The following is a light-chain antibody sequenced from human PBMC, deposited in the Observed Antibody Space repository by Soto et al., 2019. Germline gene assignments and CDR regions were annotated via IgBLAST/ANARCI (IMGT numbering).Light chain of an antibody. V-gene: IGLV2-14*01. CDR1: TSDVGGYDY. CDR3: SSFKTSSTYV. Sequence: QSVLTQPASVSGSPGQSITISCTGTTSDVGGYDYVSWYQQHPGKAPKLLIFEVSSRPSGVSSRFSGSRSANSASLTISGLQDEEEADYYCSSFKTSSTYVFGTGTKVTV. J-gene: IGLJ1*01. CDR2: EVS.